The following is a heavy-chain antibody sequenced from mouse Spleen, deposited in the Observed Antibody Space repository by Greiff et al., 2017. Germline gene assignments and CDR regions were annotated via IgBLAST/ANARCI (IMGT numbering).Heavy chain of an antibody. V-gene: IGHV3-6*01. Sequence: DVQLQESGPGLVKPSQSLSLTCSVTGYSITSGYYWNWIRQFPGNQLEWMGYISYDGSNNYNPSLKNRISITRDTSKNQFFLKLNSVTTEDTATYYCAREGGYYRYDDAMDYWGQGTSVTVSS. J-gene: IGHJ4*01. CDR3: AREGGYYRYDDAMDY. CDR1: GYSITSGYY. D-gene: IGHD2-14*01. CDR2: ISYDGSN.